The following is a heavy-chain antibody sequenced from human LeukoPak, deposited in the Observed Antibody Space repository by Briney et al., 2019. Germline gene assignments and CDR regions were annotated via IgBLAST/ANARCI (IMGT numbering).Heavy chain of an antibody. CDR3: ARGGYDYVWGSYPLSNFDD. J-gene: IGHJ4*02. D-gene: IGHD3-16*02. V-gene: IGHV4-34*01. Sequence: SETLSLTCAVYGGSFSGYYWSWIRQPPGKWLEWIGEITHSGSTNYNPSLESRVTISVDTSKNQFSLKLSSVTAADTAVYYCARGGYDYVWGSYPLSNFDDWGQGTLVTVSS. CDR2: ITHSGST. CDR1: GGSFSGYY.